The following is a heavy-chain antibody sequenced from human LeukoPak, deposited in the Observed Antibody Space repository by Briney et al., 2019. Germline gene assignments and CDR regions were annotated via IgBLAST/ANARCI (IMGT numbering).Heavy chain of an antibody. J-gene: IGHJ4*02. D-gene: IGHD6-19*01. CDR1: GFTFDDYA. Sequence: GGSLILSCAASGFTFDDYAMHWVRQAPGKGLEWVSLITWDGGSTYYADSVKGRFTISRDNSKNSLYLQMNSLRAEDTALYYCASAVAGAFDYWGQGTLVTVSS. CDR2: ITWDGGST. CDR3: ASAVAGAFDY. V-gene: IGHV3-43D*03.